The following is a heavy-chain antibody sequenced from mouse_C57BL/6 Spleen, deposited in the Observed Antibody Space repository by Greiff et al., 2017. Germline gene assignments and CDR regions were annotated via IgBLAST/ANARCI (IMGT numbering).Heavy chain of an antibody. D-gene: IGHD1-1*01. J-gene: IGHJ2*01. Sequence: QVQLQQPGAELVRPGSSVKLSCKASGYTFTSYWMHWVKQRPIQGLEWIGNIDPSDSETHYNQKFKDKATLTVDKSSSTAYMQLSSLTSEDSAVAYYSREGITTVWDYWGQGTTLTVSS. CDR3: SREGITTVWDY. CDR2: IDPSDSET. V-gene: IGHV1-52*01. CDR1: GYTFTSYW.